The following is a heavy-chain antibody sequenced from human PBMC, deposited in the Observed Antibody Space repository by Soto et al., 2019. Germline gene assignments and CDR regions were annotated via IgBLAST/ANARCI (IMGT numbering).Heavy chain of an antibody. J-gene: IGHJ5*02. V-gene: IGHV3-74*01. Sequence: GGSQRLSCAASGFTFTNYWMHWVRQAPGKGLMWVSRINPDGSRTTYADSVKGRSAIFRDNAKNTLYLQMNSLRAEDTAVYYCARVRSGSYDWFDPWGQGTLVTVSS. CDR2: INPDGSRT. CDR1: GFTFTNYW. CDR3: ARVRSGSYDWFDP. D-gene: IGHD3-10*01.